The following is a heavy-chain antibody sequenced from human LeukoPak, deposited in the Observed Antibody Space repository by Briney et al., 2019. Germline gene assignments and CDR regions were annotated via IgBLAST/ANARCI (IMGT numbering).Heavy chain of an antibody. CDR1: GGSISRSNW. CDR2: IYYSGLT. J-gene: IGHJ4*02. V-gene: IGHV4-4*02. D-gene: IGHD6-13*01. Sequence: TSEPLSLICAVSGGSISRSNWRSWVRHPPGTGLEWIGVIYYSGLTNYNPSLKSRLTISVDKSKNQFSLKLSSVTAADTAVYYCARDRSSRYPKIDDCWGQGNQVTVSS. CDR3: ARDRSSRYPKIDDC.